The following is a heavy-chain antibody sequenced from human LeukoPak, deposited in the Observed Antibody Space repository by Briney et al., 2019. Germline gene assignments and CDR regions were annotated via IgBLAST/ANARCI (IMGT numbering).Heavy chain of an antibody. CDR3: AGGRPFHSGYDLVGVHY. D-gene: IGHD5-12*01. J-gene: IGHJ4*02. V-gene: IGHV4-34*01. Sequence: SETLSLTCAVYGGSFSGYYWSWIRQPPGKGLEWIGEINHSGVTNYNPSLKSRVTISLEASKNQSSLNLSSVTAADTAGYYFAGGRPFHSGYDLVGVHYWAQGPLVPVPS. CDR2: INHSGVT. CDR1: GGSFSGYY.